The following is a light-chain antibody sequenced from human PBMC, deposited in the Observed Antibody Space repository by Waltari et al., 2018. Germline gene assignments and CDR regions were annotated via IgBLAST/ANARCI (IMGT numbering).Light chain of an antibody. J-gene: IGKJ1*01. CDR1: QNIGRW. CDR2: RTS. CDR3: QHYNDYSGT. V-gene: IGKV1-5*03. Sequence: DIQMTQSPSTLSAYVGDRVTITCRASQNIGRWLAWHQQRPGQAPKLLIYRTSSLESGVPSRFSCSGSGTEFTLTISSLQPDDFATYYCQHYNDYSGTFGQGTKVEVK.